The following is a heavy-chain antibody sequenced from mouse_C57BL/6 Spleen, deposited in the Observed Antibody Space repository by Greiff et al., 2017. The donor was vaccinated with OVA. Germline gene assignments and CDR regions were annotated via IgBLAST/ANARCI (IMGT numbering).Heavy chain of an antibody. D-gene: IGHD1-1*01. V-gene: IGHV1-80*01. Sequence: VQLQESGAELVKPGASVKISCKASGYAFSSYWMNWVKQRPGKGLEWIGQIYPGDGDTNYNGKFKGKATLTADKSSSTAYMQLSSLTSEDSAVYFCARSGNYYGFDYWGQGTTLTVSS. CDR1: GYAFSSYW. CDR3: ARSGNYYGFDY. J-gene: IGHJ2*01. CDR2: IYPGDGDT.